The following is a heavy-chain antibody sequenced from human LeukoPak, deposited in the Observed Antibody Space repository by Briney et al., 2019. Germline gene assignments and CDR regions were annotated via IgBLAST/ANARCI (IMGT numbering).Heavy chain of an antibody. CDR1: GGSISSSSYY. J-gene: IGHJ4*02. CDR3: AREMADYDILTGYYRGGFDY. Sequence: SETLSLTCTVSGGSISSSSYYWGWIRQPPGKGLEWIGSIYYSGSTYYNPSLKSRVTISVDTSKNQFSLKLSSVTAADTAVYYCAREMADYDILTGYYRGGFDYWGQGTLVTVSS. D-gene: IGHD3-9*01. CDR2: IYYSGST. V-gene: IGHV4-39*01.